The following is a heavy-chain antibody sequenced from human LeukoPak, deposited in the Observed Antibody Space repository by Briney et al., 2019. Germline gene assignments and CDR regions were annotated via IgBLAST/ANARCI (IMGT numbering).Heavy chain of an antibody. Sequence: PGRSLRLSCAASGFTFRSSAMHWVRQAPGKGLEWVALLPYDGTEKYYVESVKGRFTISRDNSNNTLYLQMNSLRVEDTAVYFCARQGSSLRYFHTYLDVWGKGTTVTVSS. CDR3: ARQGSSLRYFHTYLDV. D-gene: IGHD6-6*01. CDR1: GFTFRSSA. V-gene: IGHV3-30*04. CDR2: LPYDGTEK. J-gene: IGHJ6*03.